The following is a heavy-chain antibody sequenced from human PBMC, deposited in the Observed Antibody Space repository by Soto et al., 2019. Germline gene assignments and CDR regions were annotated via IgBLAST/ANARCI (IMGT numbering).Heavy chain of an antibody. CDR2: IIPLFGAA. J-gene: IGHJ4*02. D-gene: IGHD3-22*01. V-gene: IGHV1-69*01. CDR1: GGTFNNYA. CDR3: ARAGRSYYVSSGYFSLDH. Sequence: QVLLVQSGAEVKKPGSSVKVSCKASGGTFNNYAITWVRQAPGQGLEWMGGIIPLFGAANYAQNFQGRVTITAEESTTTADLELSNLRAENTAIYYCARAGRSYYVSSGYFSLDHWGQGTLVTVSS.